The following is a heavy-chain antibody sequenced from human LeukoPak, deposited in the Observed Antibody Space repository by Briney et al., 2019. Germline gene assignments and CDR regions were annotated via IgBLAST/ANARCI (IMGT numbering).Heavy chain of an antibody. D-gene: IGHD3-10*01. Sequence: PGRSLRLSCAASGFTFSNYAMRSVRQAPGKGLVWVLALSGSGGSTYYADSVKGRFTISRDNSKNTLYLQMNSLRAEDTAVYYCAKAELYGSGSYYSYYFDYWGQGTPVTVSS. CDR2: LSGSGGST. V-gene: IGHV3-23*01. J-gene: IGHJ4*02. CDR3: AKAELYGSGSYYSYYFDY. CDR1: GFTFSNYA.